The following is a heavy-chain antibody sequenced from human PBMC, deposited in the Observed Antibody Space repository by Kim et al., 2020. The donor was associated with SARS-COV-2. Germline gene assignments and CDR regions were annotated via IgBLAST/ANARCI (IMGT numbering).Heavy chain of an antibody. CDR3: ARSGRGPRIAVAGTDY. Sequence: ASVKVSCKASGYTFTSYGISWVRQAPGQGLEWMGWISAYNGNTNYAQKLQGRVTMTTDTSTSTAYMELRSLRSDDTAVYYCARSGRGPRIAVAGTDYWSQGTLVTVSS. D-gene: IGHD6-19*01. CDR2: ISAYNGNT. V-gene: IGHV1-18*01. J-gene: IGHJ4*02. CDR1: GYTFTSYG.